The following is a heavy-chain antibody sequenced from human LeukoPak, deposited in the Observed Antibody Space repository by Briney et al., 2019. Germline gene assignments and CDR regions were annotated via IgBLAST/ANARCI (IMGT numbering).Heavy chain of an antibody. V-gene: IGHV3-21*04. Sequence: GGSLRLSCAASGFTFSSYSMNWVRQAPGKGLEWVSSISSSSSYIYYADSVKGRFTISRDNAKNSLYLQMNSLRVEDTALYYCARVWAWGSGNYFDNWGQGTLVTVSS. J-gene: IGHJ4*02. CDR1: GFTFSSYS. CDR2: ISSSSSYI. D-gene: IGHD7-27*01. CDR3: ARVWAWGSGNYFDN.